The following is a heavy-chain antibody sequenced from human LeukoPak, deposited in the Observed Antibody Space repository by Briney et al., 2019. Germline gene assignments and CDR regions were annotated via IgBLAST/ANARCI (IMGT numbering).Heavy chain of an antibody. J-gene: IGHJ5*02. V-gene: IGHV1-2*02. CDR2: INPNSGGT. D-gene: IGHD3-10*01. CDR3: ARASRMVRGAPTRTDNWFDP. CDR1: GYTFTGYY. Sequence: GASMKVSCKASGYTFTGYYMHWVRQAPGQGLEWMGWINPNSGGTNYAQKFQGRVTMTRDTSISTAYMELSRLRSDDTAVYYCARASRMVRGAPTRTDNWFDPWGQGTLVTVSS.